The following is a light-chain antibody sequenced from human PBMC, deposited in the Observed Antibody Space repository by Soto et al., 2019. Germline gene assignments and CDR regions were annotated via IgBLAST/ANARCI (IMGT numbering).Light chain of an antibody. CDR1: QSVSNNY. CDR3: QQCGSSPWT. J-gene: IGKJ1*01. V-gene: IGKV3-20*01. CDR2: GAS. Sequence: EIVLAQSPCTLALSPVGRATLSCSASQSVSNNYLAWYQQKPGQAPRLLIYGASNRATGIPDRFSGSGSGTDFTLTISRLEPEDFAVYYCQQCGSSPWTFGQGTKVDIK.